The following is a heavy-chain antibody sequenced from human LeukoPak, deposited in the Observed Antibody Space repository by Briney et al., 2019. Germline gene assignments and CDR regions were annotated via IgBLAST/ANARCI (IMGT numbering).Heavy chain of an antibody. Sequence: ASVKVSCKASGYTFTGYYMHWVRQAPGQGLEWMGWVNPNSGGTNYAQKFQGRVTMTRDTSISTAYMELSRLRSDDTAVYYCARTAPSGYSNGWFTSYYYYGMDVWGQGTTVTVSS. CDR3: ARTAPSGYSNGWFTSYYYYGMDV. V-gene: IGHV1-2*02. J-gene: IGHJ6*02. CDR1: GYTFTGYY. D-gene: IGHD6-19*01. CDR2: VNPNSGGT.